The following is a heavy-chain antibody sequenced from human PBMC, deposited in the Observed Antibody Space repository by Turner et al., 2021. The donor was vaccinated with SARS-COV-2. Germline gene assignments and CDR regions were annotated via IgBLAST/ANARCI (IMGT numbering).Heavy chain of an antibody. D-gene: IGHD1-1*01. CDR2: IYYSGST. CDR1: GGSISSSTYY. CDR3: ARLRPTQNFDY. J-gene: IGHJ4*02. Sequence: QLQLPESDPGLVKPSETLSLTCTVSGGSISSSTYYWGWIRQPPGKGLEWIGRIYYSGSTYYNPSLKSRVTISVDTSKNQFSLKLSSVTAADTAVYYCARLRPTQNFDYWGQGTLVTVSS. V-gene: IGHV4-39*01.